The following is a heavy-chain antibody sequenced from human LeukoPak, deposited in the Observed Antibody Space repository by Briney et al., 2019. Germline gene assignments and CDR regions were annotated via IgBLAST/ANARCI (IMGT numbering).Heavy chain of an antibody. Sequence: LPGGSLRLSCTVSGFMFSSYGMHWVRQAPGKGLEWVAVISYDGSNKYYADSVKGRFTISRDNSKNTLYLQMNSLRAEDTAVYYCAREYSSSSGRAFDIWGQGTIVTVSS. V-gene: IGHV3-30*03. D-gene: IGHD6-6*01. CDR3: AREYSSSSGRAFDI. J-gene: IGHJ3*02. CDR2: ISYDGSNK. CDR1: GFMFSSYG.